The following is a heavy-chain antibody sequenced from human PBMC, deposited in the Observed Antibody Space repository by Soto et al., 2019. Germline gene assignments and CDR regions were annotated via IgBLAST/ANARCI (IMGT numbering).Heavy chain of an antibody. CDR3: AKDEFVYYGSGSPFD. CDR2: ISYDGSNK. CDR1: GFTFSSYG. D-gene: IGHD3-10*01. V-gene: IGHV3-30*18. J-gene: IGHJ4*02. Sequence: GGSLRLSCAASGFTFSSYGMHWVRQAPGKGLEWVAVISYDGSNKYYADSVKGRFTISRDNSKNTLYLQMNSLRAEDTAVYYCAKDEFVYYGSGSPFDLGQGTLVTVSS.